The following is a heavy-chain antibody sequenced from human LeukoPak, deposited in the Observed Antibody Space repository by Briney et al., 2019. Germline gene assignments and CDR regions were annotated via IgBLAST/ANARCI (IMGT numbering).Heavy chain of an antibody. CDR1: GGSFSGYY. J-gene: IGHJ4*02. D-gene: IGHD2-2*01. Sequence: SETLSLTCAVYGGSFSGYYWSWIRQPPGKGLEWIGEINHSGSTNYSPSLKNRVSISVDTSKNQFSLNLSSVTAADTAVYYCARGNCSNTSCFFDYCGQGTLVTVSS. V-gene: IGHV4-34*01. CDR3: ARGNCSNTSCFFDY. CDR2: INHSGST.